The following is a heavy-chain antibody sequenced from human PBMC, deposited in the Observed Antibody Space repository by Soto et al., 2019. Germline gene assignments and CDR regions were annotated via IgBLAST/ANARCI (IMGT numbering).Heavy chain of an antibody. CDR2: ISSNGGST. CDR3: VKSSNLERGATFISYYYYYYGMDV. V-gene: IGHV3-64D*06. D-gene: IGHD1-26*01. Sequence: GGSLRLSCSASGFTFSSYAMHWVRQAPGKGLEYVSAISSNGGSTYYADSVKGRFTISRDNSKNTLYLQMSSLRAEDTAVYYCVKSSNLERGATFISYYYYYYGMDVWGQGTTVTVSS. J-gene: IGHJ6*02. CDR1: GFTFSSYA.